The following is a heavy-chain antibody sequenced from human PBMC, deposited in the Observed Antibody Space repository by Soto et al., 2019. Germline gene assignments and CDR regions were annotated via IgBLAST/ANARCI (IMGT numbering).Heavy chain of an antibody. CDR2: IYYSGST. J-gene: IGHJ5*02. Sequence: SETLSLTCTVSGGSVSSGSYYWSWIRQPPGKGLEWIGYIYYSGSTNYNPSLKSRVTISVDTSKNQFSLKLSSVTAADTAVYYCARDQGRYCSGGSCYRPNWFDPWGQGTLVTAPQ. V-gene: IGHV4-61*01. CDR3: ARDQGRYCSGGSCYRPNWFDP. D-gene: IGHD2-15*01. CDR1: GGSVSSGSYY.